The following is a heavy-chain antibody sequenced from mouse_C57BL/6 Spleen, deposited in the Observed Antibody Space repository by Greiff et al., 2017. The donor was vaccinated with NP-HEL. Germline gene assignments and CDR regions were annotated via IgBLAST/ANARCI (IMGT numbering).Heavy chain of an antibody. D-gene: IGHD1-1*01. V-gene: IGHV1-81*01. CDR2: IYPRSGNT. CDR1: GYTFTSYG. CDR3: ARRVSSYGWFAY. Sequence: QVQLKESGAELARPGASVKLSCKASGYTFTSYGISWVKQRTGQGLEWIGEIYPRSGNTYYNEKFKGKATLTADKSSSTAYMELRSLTSEDSAVYVCARRVSSYGWFAYWGQGTLVTVSA. J-gene: IGHJ3*01.